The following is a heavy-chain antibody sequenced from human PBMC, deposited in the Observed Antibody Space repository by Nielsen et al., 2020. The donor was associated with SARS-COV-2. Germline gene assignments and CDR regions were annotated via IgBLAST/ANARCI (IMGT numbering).Heavy chain of an antibody. V-gene: IGHV3-53*01. CDR3: AREFALRDTAYFDY. J-gene: IGHJ4*02. CDR1: VFSFSSHD. Sequence: GASLSLSCSASVFSFSSHDINWVRQAPGKGLHWVSLIYSDGITKYSDSVKGRFTISRDNSRNTVYLQMNSLRPEDTAVYYCAREFALRDTAYFDYWGQGTLVTVSS. CDR2: IYSDGIT. D-gene: IGHD5-18*01.